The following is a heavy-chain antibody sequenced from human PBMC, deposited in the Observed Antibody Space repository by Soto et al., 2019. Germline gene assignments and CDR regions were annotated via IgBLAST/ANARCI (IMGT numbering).Heavy chain of an antibody. V-gene: IGHV1-69*12. CDR3: ASPPSSNRYYYGMDV. D-gene: IGHD4-4*01. CDR2: IIPIFGTA. CDR1: AGTFISYA. Sequence: QVQLVQSGAEVKKPGSSVKVSCKASAGTFISYAISWVRQAPGQGLEWMGGIIPIFGTANYAQKFQGRVTITADESTSTAYMELSSLRSEDTAVYYCASPPSSNRYYYGMDVWGQGTTVTVSS. J-gene: IGHJ6*02.